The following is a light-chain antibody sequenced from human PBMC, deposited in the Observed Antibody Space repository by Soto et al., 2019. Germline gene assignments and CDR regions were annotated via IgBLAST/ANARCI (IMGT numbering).Light chain of an antibody. CDR2: GAF. Sequence: EIVMTQSPATLSVSPGERATLSCRAGQSVSSNLAWYQQKPGQAPRLLIYGAFTRATGIPARFSGRGSGTEFTLTISSLQSEDCAVYYCQQCNDWPHTFGQGTKLEIK. J-gene: IGKJ2*01. V-gene: IGKV3-15*01. CDR3: QQCNDWPHT. CDR1: QSVSSN.